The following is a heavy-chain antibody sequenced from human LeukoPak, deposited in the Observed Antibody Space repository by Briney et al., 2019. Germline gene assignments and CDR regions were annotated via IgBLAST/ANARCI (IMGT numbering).Heavy chain of an antibody. CDR1: DASIRSDY. CDR2: VYYSGST. Sequence: SETLSLTCTVSDASIRSDYWNWIRQSPGKGLGWIGHVYYSGSTSLNPSLKSRVNLLIDTTKKWFSLNLTSVTPADTAVYYCARGVGYGTTYYFDSWGQGTLVTVSS. CDR3: ARGVGYGTTYYFDS. D-gene: IGHD1-1*01. J-gene: IGHJ4*02. V-gene: IGHV4-59*01.